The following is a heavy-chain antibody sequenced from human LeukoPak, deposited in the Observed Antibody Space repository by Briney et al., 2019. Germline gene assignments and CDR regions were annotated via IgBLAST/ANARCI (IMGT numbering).Heavy chain of an antibody. CDR3: ARDDLSYSSSWP. V-gene: IGHV1-69*06. D-gene: IGHD6-13*01. CDR2: IIPIFGTA. CDR1: GGTFSNYA. J-gene: IGHJ5*02. Sequence: GASVKVSCKASGGTFSNYAISWVRQAPGQGLEWMGGIIPIFGTANYAQKFRGRVTITADKSTRTAYMELSSLRSEDTAVYYCARDDLSYSSSWPWGQGTLVTVSS.